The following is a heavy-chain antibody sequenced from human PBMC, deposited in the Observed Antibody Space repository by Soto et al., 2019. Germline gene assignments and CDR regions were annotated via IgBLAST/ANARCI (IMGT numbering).Heavy chain of an antibody. J-gene: IGHJ4*02. CDR2: INSDGSST. CDR3: ARGIGYSAQDY. D-gene: IGHD1-1*01. V-gene: IGHV3-74*01. Sequence: GGSLRLSCAVSGSTFSNDWMHWVRQAPGKGLVWVSHINSDGSSTNYADFVKGRFTIARDNAKNTVYLQMNSLRAEDTAVYYCARGIGYSAQDYWGQGTPVTVSS. CDR1: GSTFSNDW.